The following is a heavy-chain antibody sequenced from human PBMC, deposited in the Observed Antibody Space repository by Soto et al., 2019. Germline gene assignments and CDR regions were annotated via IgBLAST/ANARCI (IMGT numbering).Heavy chain of an antibody. CDR2: IDYNEINQ. J-gene: IGHJ4*02. V-gene: IGHV3-33*01. CDR1: GFTFSNYG. D-gene: IGHD2-2*01. CDR3: ARDFCPVTTCYDL. Sequence: GGSLRLSFVASGFTFSNYGMHWVRQAPGKGLEWVAGIDYNEINQYYIYPVKGRFTISRDQSKNTLYLQMNSLRAEDTAVYYCARDFCPVTTCYDLWGQGVLVTVYS.